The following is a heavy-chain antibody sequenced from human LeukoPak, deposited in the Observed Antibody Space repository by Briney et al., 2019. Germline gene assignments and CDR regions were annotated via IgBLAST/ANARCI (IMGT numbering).Heavy chain of an antibody. D-gene: IGHD5-18*01. CDR1: GYTFTGYY. CDR3: AREAIVDTDVRVYGH. V-gene: IGHV1-2*02. CDR2: INPDNGVT. J-gene: IGHJ4*02. Sequence: GASVKVSCKASGYTFTGYYMHWVRQAPGQGLEWMGWINPDNGVTNYAQKFQGRVTMTRDTSISAAYMELSRLRSDDTAVYYCAREAIVDTDVRVYGHWGQGTLVTVSS.